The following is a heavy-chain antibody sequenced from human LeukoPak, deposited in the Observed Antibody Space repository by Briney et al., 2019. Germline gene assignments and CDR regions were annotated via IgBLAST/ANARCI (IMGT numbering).Heavy chain of an antibody. V-gene: IGHV3-7*01. CDR3: ARDNIPRYSSGLDYFDY. Sequence: PGGSLRLSCAASGFTFSSYWMTWVRQAPGKGLEWVANIKQDGSETYYVDSVKGRFTISRDNAKNSLYLQMNSLRVEDTAVYYCARDNIPRYSSGLDYFDYWGQGTLVTVSS. CDR2: IKQDGSET. J-gene: IGHJ4*02. CDR1: GFTFSSYW. D-gene: IGHD6-19*01.